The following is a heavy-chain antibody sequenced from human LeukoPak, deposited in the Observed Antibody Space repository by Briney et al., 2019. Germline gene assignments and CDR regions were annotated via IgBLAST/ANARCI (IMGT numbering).Heavy chain of an antibody. CDR2: ISSGSSTI. D-gene: IGHD6-13*01. V-gene: IGHV3-48*02. CDR1: GFTFSNYG. CDR3: ARDSSTTWYVSYGMDV. J-gene: IGHJ6*02. Sequence: PGGSLRLSCAASGFTFSNYGMNWVRQAPGKGLEWVSYISSGSSTIYYADSVKGRFTISRDNAKNPLYLQMNSLRDEDTAVYYCARDSSTTWYVSYGMDVWGQGTTVTVSS.